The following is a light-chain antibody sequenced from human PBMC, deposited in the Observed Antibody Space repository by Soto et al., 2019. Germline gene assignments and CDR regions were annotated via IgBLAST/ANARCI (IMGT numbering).Light chain of an antibody. CDR3: LLSYNGPYV. J-gene: IGLJ1*01. CDR2: DTT. V-gene: IGLV7-46*01. CDR1: TGAVTNGHY. Sequence: QGGVAEEPSRTGSRGGTVALTCGSSTGAVTNGHYPYWFQQKPGQAPRTLIYDTTNRHSWTPARFSGSLLGGKAALTLSGAQHEDEAEYYCLLSYNGPYVFGTGTKAT.